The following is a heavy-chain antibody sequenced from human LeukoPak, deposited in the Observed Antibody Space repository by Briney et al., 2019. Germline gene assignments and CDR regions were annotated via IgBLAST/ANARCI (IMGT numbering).Heavy chain of an antibody. V-gene: IGHV3-30-3*01. CDR1: GFTFSSYA. CDR2: ISYDGSNK. D-gene: IGHD3-22*01. J-gene: IGHJ4*02. Sequence: GGSLRLSCAASGFTFSSYAMHWVRQAPGKGLEWVAVISYDGSNKYYADSVKGRFTISRDNSKNTLYLQVNSLRAEDTAVYYCARDRYYYGSSGYYYVGYFDYWGQGTLVTVSS. CDR3: ARDRYYYGSSGYYYVGYFDY.